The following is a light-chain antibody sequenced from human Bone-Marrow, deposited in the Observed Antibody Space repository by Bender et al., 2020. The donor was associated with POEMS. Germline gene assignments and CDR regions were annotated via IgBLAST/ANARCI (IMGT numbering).Light chain of an antibody. CDR1: SSNTGSGYD. V-gene: IGLV1-40*01. CDR3: QSYDNSLGGWV. CDR2: GYN. J-gene: IGLJ3*02. Sequence: QSVLTQPPSVSGAPGQRVTISCTGSSSNTGSGYDINWYQHLPGTAPKLLIYGYNNRPSGVPDRFSGSKSGTSASLALTWLQGGDEGDYYCQSYDNSLGGWVFGGGTKLTVL.